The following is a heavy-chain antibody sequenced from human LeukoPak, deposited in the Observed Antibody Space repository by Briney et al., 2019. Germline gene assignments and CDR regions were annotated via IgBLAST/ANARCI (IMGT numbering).Heavy chain of an antibody. J-gene: IGHJ3*02. CDR2: IYHSGST. CDR3: ARYLGVPAALDAFDI. D-gene: IGHD2-2*01. Sequence: PSQTLSLTCAVSGGSISSGGYPWSWIRQPPGKGLEWIGYIYHSGSTYYNPSLKSRVTISVDTSKNQFSLKLSSVTAADTAVYYCARYLGVPAALDAFDIWGQGTMVTVSS. V-gene: IGHV4-30-2*01. CDR1: GGSISSGGYP.